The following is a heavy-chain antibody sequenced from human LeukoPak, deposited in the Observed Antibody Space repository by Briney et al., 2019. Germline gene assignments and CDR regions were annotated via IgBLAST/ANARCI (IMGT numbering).Heavy chain of an antibody. CDR1: GGTFSSYA. Sequence: ASVKVSCKASGGTFSSYAISWVRQAPGQGLEWMGWINPNSGGTNYAQKFQGRVTMTRDTSISTAYMELSRLRSDDTAVYYCARDQRRSKWFDPWGQGTLVTVSS. CDR3: ARDQRRSKWFDP. D-gene: IGHD5/OR15-5a*01. V-gene: IGHV1-2*02. J-gene: IGHJ5*02. CDR2: INPNSGGT.